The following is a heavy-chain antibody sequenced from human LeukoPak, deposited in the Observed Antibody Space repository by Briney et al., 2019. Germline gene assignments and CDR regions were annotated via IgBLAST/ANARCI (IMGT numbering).Heavy chain of an antibody. Sequence: GRSLRLSCAASALTFSSHGMSWVRQARGKGREWVLFISGSGGSTNYADSVRGRFTITKNNSKNTVYLQMNTLRAEDTALYYCAKHSDCSGSTCYKFDYWGQGSLVTASS. CDR2: ISGSGGST. CDR3: AKHSDCSGSTCYKFDY. D-gene: IGHD2-15*01. CDR1: ALTFSSHG. J-gene: IGHJ4*02. V-gene: IGHV3-23*01.